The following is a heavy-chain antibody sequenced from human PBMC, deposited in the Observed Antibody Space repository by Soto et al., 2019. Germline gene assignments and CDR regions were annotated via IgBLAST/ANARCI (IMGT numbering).Heavy chain of an antibody. CDR2: INAGNGNT. Sequence: GASVKVSCKASGYTFTSYAMHWVRQAPGQRLEWMGWINAGNGNTKYSQKFQGRVTITADGSTSTAYMELSSLISEDTGVYYCARDPPSYYYDTSGYNWGQGTLVTVS. D-gene: IGHD3-22*01. CDR1: GYTFTSYA. CDR3: ARDPPSYYYDTSGYN. V-gene: IGHV1-3*01. J-gene: IGHJ4*02.